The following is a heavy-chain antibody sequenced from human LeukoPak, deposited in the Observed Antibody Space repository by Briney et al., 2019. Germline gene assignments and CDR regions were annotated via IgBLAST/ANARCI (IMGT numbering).Heavy chain of an antibody. Sequence: ASVKVSCKASGYTFIGSYMHWVRQAPGQGLEWMGWINPNSGGTKYAQKFQGRVTMTRDTSISTVYMELTRLKSDDTAVYYCASYFWSGYADYWGQGTLVTVSS. D-gene: IGHD3-3*01. CDR1: GYTFIGSY. V-gene: IGHV1-2*02. J-gene: IGHJ4*02. CDR3: ASYFWSGYADY. CDR2: INPNSGGT.